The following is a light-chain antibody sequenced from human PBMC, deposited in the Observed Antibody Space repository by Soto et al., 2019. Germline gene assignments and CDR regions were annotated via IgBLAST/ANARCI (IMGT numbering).Light chain of an antibody. V-gene: IGLV2-14*01. CDR2: DVS. Sequence: QSALTQPASVSGSPGQSITISCTGTSSDVGGYNYVSWYQQHPGKAPKLMIYDVSNRPSGLSNRFSCSKSGNTASLTISGLQAEDEADYYCSSYTSSSTRVFGGGTKLTVL. CDR3: SSYTSSSTRV. CDR1: SSDVGGYNY. J-gene: IGLJ2*01.